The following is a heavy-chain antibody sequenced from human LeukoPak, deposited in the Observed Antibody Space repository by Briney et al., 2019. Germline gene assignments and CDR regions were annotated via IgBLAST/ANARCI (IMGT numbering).Heavy chain of an antibody. CDR2: ISGSGGST. CDR1: GFTFSSYA. D-gene: IGHD3-10*01. CDR3: AKVGITMVRGVIIRPFDY. V-gene: IGHV3-23*01. J-gene: IGHJ4*02. Sequence: GGSLRLSCAASGFTFSSYAMSWVRQAPGKGLEWVSAISGSGGSTYYADSVKGRFTISRDNSKNTLYLQMNSLRAEDTAVYYCAKVGITMVRGVIIRPFDYWGQGTLVTVSS.